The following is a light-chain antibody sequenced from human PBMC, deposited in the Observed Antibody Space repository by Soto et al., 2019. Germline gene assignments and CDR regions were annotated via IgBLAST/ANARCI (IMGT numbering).Light chain of an antibody. Sequence: QSWLTQPXSASGTPGQRVTISCSGSSSNIGSNTVNWYQQLPGTAPKLLIHANNQRPSGVPDRFSGSKSGTSASLAISWLQSEEADYYCAAWDDSLNGYVFGTGTKVTVL. CDR3: AAWDDSLNGYV. CDR2: ANN. J-gene: IGLJ1*01. CDR1: SSNIGSNT. V-gene: IGLV1-44*01.